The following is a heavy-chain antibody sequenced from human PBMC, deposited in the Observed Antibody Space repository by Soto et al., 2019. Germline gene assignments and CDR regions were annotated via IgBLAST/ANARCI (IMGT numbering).Heavy chain of an antibody. CDR1: GGSVSSSDYY. CDR3: VRLARGTTWSDFDY. J-gene: IGHJ4*02. D-gene: IGHD3-10*01. CDR2: VYYNGAT. V-gene: IGHV4-39*01. Sequence: QLQLQESGPGLVKPSETLSLTCTVSGGSVSSSDYYWGWVRQSPRTGLQWIGSVYYNGATFHDPSLRSRFFMSVDTSKNQFSLSLTSVSAADTALYYCVRLARGTTWSDFDYWGQGILVTVSS.